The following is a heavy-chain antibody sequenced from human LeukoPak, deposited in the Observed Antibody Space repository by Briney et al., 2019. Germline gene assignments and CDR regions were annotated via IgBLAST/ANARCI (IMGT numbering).Heavy chain of an antibody. Sequence: SETLSLTCAVYGGSFSGYYRSWIRQPPGKGLEWIGEINHSGSTNYNPSLKSRVTISVDTSKNQFSLKLSSVTAADTAVYYCARGRYSIDYWGQGTLVTVSS. CDR1: GGSFSGYY. V-gene: IGHV4-34*01. CDR2: INHSGST. D-gene: IGHD2-21*01. CDR3: ARGRYSIDY. J-gene: IGHJ4*02.